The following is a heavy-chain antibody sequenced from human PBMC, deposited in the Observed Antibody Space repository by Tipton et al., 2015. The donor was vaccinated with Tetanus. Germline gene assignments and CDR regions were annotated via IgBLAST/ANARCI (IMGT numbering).Heavy chain of an antibody. CDR1: GFNFNDAL. V-gene: IGHV3-15*07. D-gene: IGHD6-13*01. CDR2: IKSKAEGGTI. J-gene: IGHJ5*02. Sequence: SLRLSCAASGFNFNDALMHWVRQSPGKGLERVGRIKSKAEGGTIDYAAAVQGRFTISRDDSKNMLYLQMNSLTTEDTAVYSCATGRLPTAGKFFNWFDPWGQGTLVTVSS. CDR3: ATGRLPTAGKFFNWFDP.